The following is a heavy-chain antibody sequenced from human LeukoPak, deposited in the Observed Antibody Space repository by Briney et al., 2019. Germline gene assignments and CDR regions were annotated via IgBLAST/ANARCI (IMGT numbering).Heavy chain of an antibody. CDR3: ARGRGYCSSTSCYHLDV. D-gene: IGHD2-2*01. CDR2: INHSGST. Sequence: SVTLSLTCAVYGGSFSGYYWSWIRQPPGKGLEWIGEINHSGSTNYNPSLKSRVTISVDTSKNQFSLKPSSVTAADTAVYYCARGRGYCSSTSCYHLDVWGKGTTVTVSS. V-gene: IGHV4-34*01. J-gene: IGHJ6*04. CDR1: GGSFSGYY.